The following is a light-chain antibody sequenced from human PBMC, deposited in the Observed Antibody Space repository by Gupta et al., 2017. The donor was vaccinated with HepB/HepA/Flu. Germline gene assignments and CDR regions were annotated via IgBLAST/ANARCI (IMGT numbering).Light chain of an antibody. V-gene: IGLV3-21*04. CDR2: YDS. Sequence: SYVLTQPPSVSVAPGKTARITCGGNNIGSKSVHWYQQKPGQAPVLVIYYDSDRPSGIPERFSGSNSGNTAILTISRVEAGDEADYYCQVWDSSSDHPVFGGGTKLTVL. CDR1: NIGSKS. J-gene: IGLJ3*02. CDR3: QVWDSSSDHPV.